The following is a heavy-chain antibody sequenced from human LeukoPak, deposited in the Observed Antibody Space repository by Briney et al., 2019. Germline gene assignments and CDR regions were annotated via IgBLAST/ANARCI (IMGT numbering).Heavy chain of an antibody. CDR2: IYYSGST. CDR1: GGSISSYY. Sequence: SETLSLTCTVSGGSISSYYWSWIRQPPGKGLEWIGYIYYSGSTNYNPSLKSRVTISVDTSKNQFSLKLSSVTAADTAVYYCARASPYYYYMDVWGKGTTVTVSS. J-gene: IGHJ6*03. CDR3: ARASPYYYYMDV. V-gene: IGHV4-59*01.